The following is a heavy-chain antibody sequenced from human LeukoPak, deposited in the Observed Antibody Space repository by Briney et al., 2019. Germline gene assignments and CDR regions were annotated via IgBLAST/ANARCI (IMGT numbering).Heavy chain of an antibody. J-gene: IGHJ4*02. D-gene: IGHD3-16*01. CDR3: AKDPPHVSWLFDY. CDR2: ITNSGGTT. V-gene: IGHV3-23*01. Sequence: GGSLRLSCAASGFTFSSYAMSWVRQAPGKGLERVSSITNSGGTTYYADSVNGRFTISRENAKNTLYLQMNSLRAEDTAVYYCAKDPPHVSWLFDYWGQGALVTVSS. CDR1: GFTFSSYA.